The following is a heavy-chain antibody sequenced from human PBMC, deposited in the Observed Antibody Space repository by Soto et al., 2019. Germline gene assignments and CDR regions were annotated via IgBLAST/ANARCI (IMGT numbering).Heavy chain of an antibody. Sequence: GGSLRLSCAASGFSFGSYALSWVRQAPGKGLEWVSTISVSDGKTFYADAVKGRFSISRDTSQNTLYLQMNSLRADDTAIYYCARWSYLDYWGQGTRVTVSS. CDR1: GFSFGSYA. V-gene: IGHV3-23*01. D-gene: IGHD3-3*01. CDR2: ISVSDGKT. CDR3: ARWSYLDY. J-gene: IGHJ4*02.